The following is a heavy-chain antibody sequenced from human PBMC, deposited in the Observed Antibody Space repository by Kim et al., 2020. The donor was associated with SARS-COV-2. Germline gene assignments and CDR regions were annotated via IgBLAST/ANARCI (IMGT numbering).Heavy chain of an antibody. Sequence: SETLSLTCTVSGGSISSSSYYWGWIRQHPGKGLEWIGSIYYSGSTYYNPSLKSRVTISVDTSKNQFSLKLSSVTAADTAVYYCARLFGYYGSGSYHTARWYYYGMDVWGQGTTVTVSS. CDR1: GGSISSSSYY. J-gene: IGHJ6*02. CDR2: IYYSGST. D-gene: IGHD3-10*01. CDR3: ARLFGYYGSGSYHTARWYYYGMDV. V-gene: IGHV4-39*01.